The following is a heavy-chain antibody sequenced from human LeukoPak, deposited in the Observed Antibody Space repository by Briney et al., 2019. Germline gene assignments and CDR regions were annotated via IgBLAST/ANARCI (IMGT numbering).Heavy chain of an antibody. CDR2: INAGNGNT. CDR1: GYTFTSYA. J-gene: IGHJ6*03. V-gene: IGHV1-3*01. CDR3: AKIGAPDYGGNSRYYYYYYMDV. D-gene: IGHD4-23*01. Sequence: ASVKVSCKASGYTFTSYAMHWVRQAPGQRLEWMGWINAGNGNTKYSQKFQGRVTITRDTSASTAYMELSSLRSEDTAVYYCAKIGAPDYGGNSRYYYYYYMDVWAKGTTVTVSS.